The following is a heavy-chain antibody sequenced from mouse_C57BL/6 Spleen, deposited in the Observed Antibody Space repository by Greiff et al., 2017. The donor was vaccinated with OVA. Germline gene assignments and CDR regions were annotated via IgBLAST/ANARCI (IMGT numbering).Heavy chain of an antibody. D-gene: IGHD2-5*01. Sequence: DVMLVESGGGLVKPGGSLKLSCAASGFTFSSYALSWVRQTPEKRLEWVATISDGGSYTYYPDNVKGRFTIYRDNAKNNLYLQMSHLKSEDTAMYYCARAYYSNYDYAMDYWGQGTSVTVSS. V-gene: IGHV5-4*03. J-gene: IGHJ4*01. CDR1: GFTFSSYA. CDR3: ARAYYSNYDYAMDY. CDR2: ISDGGSYT.